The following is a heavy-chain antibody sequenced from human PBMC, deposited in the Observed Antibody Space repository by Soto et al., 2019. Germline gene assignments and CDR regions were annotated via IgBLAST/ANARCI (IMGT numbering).Heavy chain of an antibody. CDR3: ASGHCSGDCYSDY. V-gene: IGHV1-3*04. D-gene: IGHD2-21*02. Sequence: QVQLVQSGAEVKEPGASVRVSCKASGYTFTKYPIHWVRQAPGQGLEWLGWINSGNGDTKYSQKFQGRVTITWDTSATTNYIELSSLRSEDTAVYYCASGHCSGDCYSDYWGQGTLVTVSS. CDR2: INSGNGDT. CDR1: GYTFTKYP. J-gene: IGHJ4*02.